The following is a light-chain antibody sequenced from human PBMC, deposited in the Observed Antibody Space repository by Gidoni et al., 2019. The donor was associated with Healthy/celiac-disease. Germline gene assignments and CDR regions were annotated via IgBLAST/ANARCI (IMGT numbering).Light chain of an antibody. CDR2: DAS. V-gene: IGKV1-33*01. CDR1: QDISNY. J-gene: IGKJ5*01. CDR3: QQYDNRLPIT. Sequence: DITMTQSTSSLSASVGDRVAITCQASQDISNYLNWYQQKPGKAAKLLIYDASNLETGVPSRFSGSGSGTDFTFTISSLQPEDIATYYCQQYDNRLPITFGQGTRLEIK.